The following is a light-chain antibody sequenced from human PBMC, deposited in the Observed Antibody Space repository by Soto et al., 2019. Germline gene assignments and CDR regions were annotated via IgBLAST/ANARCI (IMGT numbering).Light chain of an antibody. Sequence: IVLTQSQGTLSLSPGARATLFGRASQTVSSTYLAWYQQKPGQAPRLLIYGASNRATGIPDRFSGGGSGTDFTLTISRLEPEDFAVYYCQQFSSYPLTFGGGTKVDIK. CDR3: QQFSSYPLT. CDR1: QTVSSTY. V-gene: IGKV3-20*01. J-gene: IGKJ4*01. CDR2: GAS.